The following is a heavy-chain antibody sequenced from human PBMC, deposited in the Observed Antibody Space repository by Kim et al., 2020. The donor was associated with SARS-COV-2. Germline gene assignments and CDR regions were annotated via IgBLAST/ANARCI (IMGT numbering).Heavy chain of an antibody. Sequence: NQSLKRRVTISVETSKNQFSLKRSYVTAADTAVYYCARHGVPAFVWYFDLWGRGTLVTVSS. CDR3: ARHGVPAFVWYFDL. D-gene: IGHD3-3*02. J-gene: IGHJ2*01. V-gene: IGHV4-30-2*03.